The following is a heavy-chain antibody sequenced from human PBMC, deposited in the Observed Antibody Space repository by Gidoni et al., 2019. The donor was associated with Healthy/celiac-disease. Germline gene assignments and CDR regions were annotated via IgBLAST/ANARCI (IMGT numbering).Heavy chain of an antibody. Sequence: QVQRVASGGGVVQPGRSLRLSCGAAGFTFSSSGMHWVRQAPGKGLEVVAVIWYDGSNKYYADSVKGLFTISRDNSKNTLYLQMNSLRAEDTAVYYCAREGYYGSGSYYFFDYWGQGTLVTVSS. CDR3: AREGYYGSGSYYFFDY. CDR2: IWYDGSNK. CDR1: GFTFSSSG. D-gene: IGHD3-10*01. V-gene: IGHV3-33*01. J-gene: IGHJ4*02.